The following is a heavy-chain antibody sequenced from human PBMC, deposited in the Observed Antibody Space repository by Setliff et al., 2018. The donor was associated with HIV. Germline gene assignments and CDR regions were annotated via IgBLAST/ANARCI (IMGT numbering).Heavy chain of an antibody. CDR3: ARKLRPGHGVDV. CDR2: IGQDGSEK. J-gene: IGHJ6*02. CDR1: RLDFNNYW. V-gene: IGHV3-7*01. Sequence: PGGSLRLSCAASRLDFNNYWMCWVRQAPGKGLEWVANIGQDGSEKNYVDSVKGRFTISRDNAKNSMDLQMNSLRAEDTAIYYCARKLRPGHGVDVWGQGTTVTVSS. D-gene: IGHD3-10*01.